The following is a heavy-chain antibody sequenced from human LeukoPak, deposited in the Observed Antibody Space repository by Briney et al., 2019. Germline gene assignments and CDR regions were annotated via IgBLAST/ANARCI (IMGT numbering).Heavy chain of an antibody. CDR2: SWYDGSTK. Sequence: PGRSLRLSCAASGFTFSNYGMHWVRQAPGKGLEWVAVSWYDGSTKYYADSVKGRFSISRDNSKNTVSLQMSSLRPEDTAVYYCARGGLRKYYDTSGQFDYWGQGTLVTVSS. CDR3: ARGGLRKYYDTSGQFDY. CDR1: GFTFSNYG. J-gene: IGHJ4*02. V-gene: IGHV3-33*01. D-gene: IGHD3-22*01.